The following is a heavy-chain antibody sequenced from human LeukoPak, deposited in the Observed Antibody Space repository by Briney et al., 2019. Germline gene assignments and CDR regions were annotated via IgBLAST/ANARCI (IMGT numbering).Heavy chain of an antibody. Sequence: ASVKVSCEASGYTFTDYFLHWVRQAPGRGLEWMAWINPKTGDTKYAQNFQGRVTVTRDTSISTPYMELTRLMSDDTAVYYCARVRDVTGLLYWGQGNLVTVSS. V-gene: IGHV1-2*02. CDR2: INPKTGDT. CDR1: GYTFTDYF. D-gene: IGHD2/OR15-2a*01. CDR3: ARVRDVTGLLY. J-gene: IGHJ4*02.